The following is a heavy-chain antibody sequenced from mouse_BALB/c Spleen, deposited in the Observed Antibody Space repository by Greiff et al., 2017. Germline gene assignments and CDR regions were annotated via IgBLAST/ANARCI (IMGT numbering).Heavy chain of an antibody. J-gene: IGHJ3*01. V-gene: IGHV5-12-1*01. D-gene: IGHD4-1*01. CDR2: ISSGGGST. Sequence: EVQLVESGGGLVKPGGSLKLSCAASGFAFSSYDMSWVRQTPEKRLEWVAYISSGGGSTYYPDTVKGRFTITRGNAKNTLYLQMISLKSEDTAMYDWARHRKLGPFAYWGQGTLVTVSA. CDR1: GFAFSSYD. CDR3: ARHRKLGPFAY.